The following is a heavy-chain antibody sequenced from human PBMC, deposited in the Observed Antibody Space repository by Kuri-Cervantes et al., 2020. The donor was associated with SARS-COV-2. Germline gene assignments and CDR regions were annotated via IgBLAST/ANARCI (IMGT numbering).Heavy chain of an antibody. CDR3: ARGGFYSSSHAFDI. CDR1: GDTFTSYG. D-gene: IGHD6-6*01. CDR2: INPNSGGT. Sequence: ASAKVSCKAAGDTFTSYGISWVRQAPGQGLEWMGWINPNSGGTNYAQKFQGRVTMTRDTSISTAYLELSRMRSDDTAVYYCARGGFYSSSHAFDIWGQGTMVTVSS. J-gene: IGHJ3*02. V-gene: IGHV1-2*02.